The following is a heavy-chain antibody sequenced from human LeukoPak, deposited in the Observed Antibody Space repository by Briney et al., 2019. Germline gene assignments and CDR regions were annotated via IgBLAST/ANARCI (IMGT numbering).Heavy chain of an antibody. Sequence: GGSLRLSCAASGFTFSSYWMNWGRQAPGKGLEWVANIKQDGSEKHYVDSVKGRFTISRDNAKNSLYLQMNSLRAEDTAVYYCARDTLYCGGDCYPSSVPFDYWGQGTLVTVSS. V-gene: IGHV3-7*01. CDR3: ARDTLYCGGDCYPSSVPFDY. CDR2: IKQDGSEK. CDR1: GFTFSSYW. J-gene: IGHJ4*02. D-gene: IGHD2-21*02.